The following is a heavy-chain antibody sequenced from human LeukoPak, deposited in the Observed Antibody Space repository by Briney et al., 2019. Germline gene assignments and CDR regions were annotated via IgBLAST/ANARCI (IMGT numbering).Heavy chain of an antibody. V-gene: IGHV3-23*01. Sequence: PGGSLRLSCAISGFIFNTNGMNWVRQSPGKGLEWLATIAGGDESTYYADSVKGRFAISRDNSKNTVFLHMNSLRVEDTAVYYCARSVYWSLDYWGQGTPVTVSS. CDR2: IAGGDEST. CDR3: ARSVYWSLDY. J-gene: IGHJ4*02. CDR1: GFIFNTNG. D-gene: IGHD1-1*01.